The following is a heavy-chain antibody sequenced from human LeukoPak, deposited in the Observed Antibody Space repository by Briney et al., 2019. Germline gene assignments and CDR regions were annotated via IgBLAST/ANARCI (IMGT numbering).Heavy chain of an antibody. V-gene: IGHV4-39*01. D-gene: IGHD3-22*01. Sequence: PSETLSLTCTVSGGSIRSSSYYWGWIRQPPGKGLGWIGSIYYSGSTYYNPSLKSRVTISVDTSKNQFSLNLSSVTAADTAVYYCARLYYDSSGYYQICYFDYWGQGTLVTVSS. CDR2: IYYSGST. J-gene: IGHJ4*02. CDR3: ARLYYDSSGYYQICYFDY. CDR1: GGSIRSSSYY.